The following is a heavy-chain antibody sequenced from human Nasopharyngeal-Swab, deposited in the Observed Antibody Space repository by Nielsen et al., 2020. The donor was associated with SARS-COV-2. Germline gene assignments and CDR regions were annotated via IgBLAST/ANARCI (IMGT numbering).Heavy chain of an antibody. J-gene: IGHJ4*02. CDR2: ITPIFGTA. CDR3: VRSRDGYKNFDY. Sequence: SVKVSCKASGGTFSSYAISWVRQAPGQGLEWMGGITPIFGTANYAQKFQGRVTITADESTSTAYMELSSLRSEDTAVYYCVRSRDGYKNFDYWGQGTLVTVSS. D-gene: IGHD5-24*01. CDR1: GGTFSSYA. V-gene: IGHV1-69*13.